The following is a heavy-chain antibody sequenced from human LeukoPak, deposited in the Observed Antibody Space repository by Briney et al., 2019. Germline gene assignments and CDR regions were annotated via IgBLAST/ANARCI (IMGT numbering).Heavy chain of an antibody. CDR1: GYTFTGYY. D-gene: IGHD3-22*01. CDR3: ARVGFTYYYDSSGYLAFDI. Sequence: GASVKVSCKASGYTFTGYYMHWVRQAPGQGLEWMGRINPNSGGTNYAQKFQGRVTMTRDTSISTAHMELSRLRSDDTAVYYRARVGFTYYYDSSGYLAFDIWGQGTMVTVSS. V-gene: IGHV1-2*06. CDR2: INPNSGGT. J-gene: IGHJ3*02.